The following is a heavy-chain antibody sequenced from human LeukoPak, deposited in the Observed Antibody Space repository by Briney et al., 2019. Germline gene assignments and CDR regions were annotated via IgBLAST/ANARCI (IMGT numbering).Heavy chain of an antibody. J-gene: IGHJ4*02. CDR1: GFIFRNYA. D-gene: IGHD6-19*01. Sequence: GGSLRLSCGASGFIFRNYAMSWVRQAPGEGLEWVSGISANGGGTYYADSVKGRFTISRDNSKNTLYLQMNSLRAEDTAVYYCARDGATYSSGWYSYFDYWGQGTLVTVSS. CDR3: ARDGATYSSGWYSYFDY. CDR2: ISANGGGT. V-gene: IGHV3-23*01.